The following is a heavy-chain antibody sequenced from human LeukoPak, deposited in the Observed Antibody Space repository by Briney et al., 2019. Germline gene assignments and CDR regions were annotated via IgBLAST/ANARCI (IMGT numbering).Heavy chain of an antibody. D-gene: IGHD6-13*01. CDR2: TNHSGST. Sequence: PSETLSLTCSVSGGSISGYYWSWIRQPPGKGLEWIGETNHSGSTNYNPSLKSRVTISVDTSKNQFSLKLSSVTAADTAVYYCARGTSSSWSHNFDYWGQGTLVTVSS. CDR3: ARGTSSSWSHNFDY. J-gene: IGHJ4*02. V-gene: IGHV4-34*01. CDR1: GGSISGYY.